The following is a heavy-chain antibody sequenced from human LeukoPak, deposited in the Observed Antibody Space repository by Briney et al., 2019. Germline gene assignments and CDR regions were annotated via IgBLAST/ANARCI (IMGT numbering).Heavy chain of an antibody. J-gene: IGHJ4*02. CDR2: IFYSGST. D-gene: IGHD6-19*01. CDR1: GGSISSYY. Sequence: PSETLSLTCTVSGGSISSYYWTWVRQPPGKRLEWIGYIFYSGSTNYNPSLKGRVTMSVDTSKNQFSLKLNSVTAADTAVYFCARQVVAVAGTGYFDYWGQGTLVTVSS. V-gene: IGHV4-59*08. CDR3: ARQVVAVAGTGYFDY.